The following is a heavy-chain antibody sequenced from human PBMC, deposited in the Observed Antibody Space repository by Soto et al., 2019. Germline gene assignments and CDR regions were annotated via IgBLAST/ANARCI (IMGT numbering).Heavy chain of an antibody. Sequence: QITLKESGPTLVKPTQTLTLTCTFSGFSLSTSGVGVGWIRQPPGRALEWLTLIYWDDAERYSPSLKSRLTITKDTSKSQVVLTMTNMDPVDTATYYCAHVTNYYDSSGYAYTWFDPWGQGTLVTVSS. V-gene: IGHV2-5*02. D-gene: IGHD3-22*01. CDR2: IYWDDAE. CDR1: GFSLSTSGVG. J-gene: IGHJ5*02. CDR3: AHVTNYYDSSGYAYTWFDP.